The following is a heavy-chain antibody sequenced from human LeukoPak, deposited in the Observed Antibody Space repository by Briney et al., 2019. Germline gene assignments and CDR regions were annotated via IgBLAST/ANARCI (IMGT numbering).Heavy chain of an antibody. J-gene: IGHJ4*02. Sequence: SQTLSLTCAISGDSVSSNSAAWNWIRQSPSRGLEWLGRTYYRSKWYNDYAISVKSRISIDPDTSKNQFSLQLNSVTPEDTAVYYCVGHKVGVDSGGFDYWGQGTLVSVSS. CDR2: TYYRSKWYN. CDR3: VGHKVGVDSGGFDY. CDR1: GDSVSSNSAA. D-gene: IGHD3-10*01. V-gene: IGHV6-1*01.